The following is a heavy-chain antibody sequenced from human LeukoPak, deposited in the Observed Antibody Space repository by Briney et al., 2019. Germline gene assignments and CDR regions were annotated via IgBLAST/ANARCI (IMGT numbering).Heavy chain of an antibody. J-gene: IGHJ4*02. Sequence: GGSLRLSCAASGFTFSSHGMSWVRQAPGKGLEWVSAISGSGDSTYYADSVKGRFTISRDNSKNTLYLQMNSLRAEDTAVYYCAKDDGGYQFDYWGQGTLVTVSS. V-gene: IGHV3-23*01. CDR2: ISGSGDST. CDR3: AKDDGGYQFDY. CDR1: GFTFSSHG. D-gene: IGHD5-12*01.